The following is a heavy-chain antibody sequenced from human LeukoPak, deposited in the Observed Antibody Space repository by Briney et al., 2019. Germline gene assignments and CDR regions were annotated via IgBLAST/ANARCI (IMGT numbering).Heavy chain of an antibody. CDR2: IYGGGST. Sequence: GGSPRLSCAATGLSVSSNFMSWDRQAPGKGLEWVSVIYGGGSTYYADSVKGRFTISRDTPKNTLYLQMNSLRVEDTAVYYCASWPVGWYGEDSWGQGTLVTVSS. CDR1: GLSVSSNF. V-gene: IGHV3-53*01. D-gene: IGHD6-19*01. J-gene: IGHJ4*02. CDR3: ASWPVGWYGEDS.